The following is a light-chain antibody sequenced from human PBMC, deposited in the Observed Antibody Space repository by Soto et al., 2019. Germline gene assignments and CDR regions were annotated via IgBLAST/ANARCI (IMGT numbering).Light chain of an antibody. Sequence: QSALTQPASVSGSPGQSITITCSGSSSDVGRSNLVSWYQQHPGKAPKLMIYEGTKRPSGVSDRFSGSKSDNTASLTISGLQAEDEADYYCCSYAGAVAYVAFGGGTKVTVL. CDR3: CSYAGAVAYVA. V-gene: IGLV2-23*01. CDR2: EGT. J-gene: IGLJ2*01. CDR1: SSDVGRSNL.